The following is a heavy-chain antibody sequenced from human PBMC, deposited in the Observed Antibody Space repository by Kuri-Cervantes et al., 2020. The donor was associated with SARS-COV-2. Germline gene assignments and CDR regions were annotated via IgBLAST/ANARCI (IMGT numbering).Heavy chain of an antibody. V-gene: IGHV3-30*01. Sequence: GGSLRLSCAASGFTFSSYAMHWVRQAPGKGLEWVAVISYDGSNKYYADSVKGRFTISRDNSKNTLYLQMNSLRAEDTAVYYCARLLGYCSGGSCYSWFDPWGQGTLVTVSS. CDR2: ISYDGSNK. CDR3: ARLLGYCSGGSCYSWFDP. D-gene: IGHD2-15*01. J-gene: IGHJ5*02. CDR1: GFTFSSYA.